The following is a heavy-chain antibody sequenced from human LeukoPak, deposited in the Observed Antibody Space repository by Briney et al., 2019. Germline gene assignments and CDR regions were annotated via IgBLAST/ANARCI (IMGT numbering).Heavy chain of an antibody. CDR3: ARGGGARPDY. D-gene: IGHD3-10*01. V-gene: IGHV3-48*02. CDR1: GFTFSSYG. Sequence: AGGSLRLSCTAPGFTFSSYGMNWVRQAPGKGLKWVSYISSSSSAINYADSVKGRFTISRDNAKNSLFLQVNSLRDEDTAMYYCARGGGARPDYWGQGTLVTVSS. CDR2: ISSSSSAI. J-gene: IGHJ4*02.